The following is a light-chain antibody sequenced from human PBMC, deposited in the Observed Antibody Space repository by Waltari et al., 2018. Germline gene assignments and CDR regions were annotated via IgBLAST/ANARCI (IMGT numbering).Light chain of an antibody. CDR3: NSRDSSGNPI. V-gene: IGLV3-19*01. CDR2: GKN. Sequence: SSELTQDPAVSVALGQTVRITCQGDSLRSYYANWYQQTPGQAPVLVIYGKNNRPSGIPDRFSGSSSGNTASLTITGAQAEDEADYYCNSRDSSGNPIFGGGTKLTVL. CDR1: SLRSYY. J-gene: IGLJ2*01.